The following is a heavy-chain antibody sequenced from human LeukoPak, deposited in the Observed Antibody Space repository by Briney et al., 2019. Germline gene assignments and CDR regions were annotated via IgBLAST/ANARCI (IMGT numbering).Heavy chain of an antibody. V-gene: IGHV3-33*08. CDR2: IWNAGTNT. J-gene: IGHJ4*02. Sequence: SGGSLRLSCAASGFTVSSNYMSWVRQAPGKGLEWVALIWNAGTNTYYADSVKGRFTISRDNSKNTLYLQMNSLRAEDTAVYYCAGDTPPGGDYYFDYWGQGTLVIVSS. D-gene: IGHD3-16*01. CDR3: AGDTPPGGDYYFDY. CDR1: GFTVSSNY.